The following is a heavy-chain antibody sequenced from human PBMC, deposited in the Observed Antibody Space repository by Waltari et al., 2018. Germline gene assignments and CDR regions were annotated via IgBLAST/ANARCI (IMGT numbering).Heavy chain of an antibody. J-gene: IGHJ4*02. Sequence: QVQLQESGPGLVKPSGTLSLTCTVSGYSIQNNYYWGWIRQPPGEGLEWIGTIYHTGDTYYNPSLKSRVIISVDTSKNQFSLRLSSVTAADTAVYYCARVVPRAANDYWGQGTLVTVSS. V-gene: IGHV4-38-2*02. CDR1: GYSIQNNYY. D-gene: IGHD3-10*01. CDR3: ARVVPRAANDY. CDR2: IYHTGDT.